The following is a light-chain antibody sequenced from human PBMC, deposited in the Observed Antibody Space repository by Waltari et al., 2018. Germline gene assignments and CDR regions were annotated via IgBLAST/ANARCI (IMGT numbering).Light chain of an antibody. V-gene: IGKV3-11*01. CDR3: YQRSARDT. CDR2: DAS. CDR1: QNVATH. J-gene: IGKJ5*01. Sequence: DIVLTQSPATLSLSPGERATLSCRASQNVATHLAWYQQKPGQATRLLIYDASTRATVIPASFSGSGYVTDFSLTISTLEPEYFAIFYWYQRSARDTFGQATRLEIK.